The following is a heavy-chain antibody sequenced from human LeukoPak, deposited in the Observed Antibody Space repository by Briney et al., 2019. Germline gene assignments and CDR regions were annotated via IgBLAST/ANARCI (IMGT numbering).Heavy chain of an antibody. CDR1: GFTFSTYS. CDR2: LSSSSTYV. D-gene: IGHD2-15*01. CDR3: ARVRCSGGGCFYNFDY. Sequence: GGSLRLSCAASGFTFSTYSMNWVRQAPGKGLEWVSSLSSSSTYVYYADSVKGRFTISRDNAKNSLYLQMNSLRAEDTAVYYCARVRCSGGGCFYNFDYWGQGSLVTVSS. V-gene: IGHV3-21*01. J-gene: IGHJ4*02.